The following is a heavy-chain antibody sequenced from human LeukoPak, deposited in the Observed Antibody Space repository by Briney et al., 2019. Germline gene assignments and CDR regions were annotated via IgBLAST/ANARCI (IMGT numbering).Heavy chain of an antibody. Sequence: ASVTVSCTASGYTFTIYGISWVRQAPGQGLEWMGWISAYNGNTNYAQKLQGRVTMTTDTSTSTAFMELRSLRSDDTAVYYCARGYYDFWSGYYPPPDYWGQGTLVTVSS. CDR1: GYTFTIYG. V-gene: IGHV1-18*01. D-gene: IGHD3-3*01. J-gene: IGHJ4*02. CDR3: ARGYYDFWSGYYPPPDY. CDR2: ISAYNGNT.